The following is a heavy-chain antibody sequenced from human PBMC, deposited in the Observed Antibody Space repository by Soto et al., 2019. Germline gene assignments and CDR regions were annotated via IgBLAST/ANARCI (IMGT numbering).Heavy chain of an antibody. V-gene: IGHV1-18*04. CDR1: GYTFTNYA. CDR3: AREGGSNSWYGVGYYYYGMDV. Sequence: QVQLVQSGAEVKKPGASVKVSCKASGYTFTNYAISWVRQAPGQGLEWMGWISAYNGDTKYAQKLQGRVTMTTDTSTTTAYMELRSLRSDVAAVYFCAREGGSNSWYGVGYYYYGMDVWDQGTTVTVSS. CDR2: ISAYNGDT. J-gene: IGHJ6*02. D-gene: IGHD6-13*01.